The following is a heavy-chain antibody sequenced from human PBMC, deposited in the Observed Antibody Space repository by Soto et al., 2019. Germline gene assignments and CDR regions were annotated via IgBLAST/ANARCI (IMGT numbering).Heavy chain of an antibody. CDR2: IIPSLGTV. D-gene: IGHD6-19*01. V-gene: IGHV1-69*09. CDR3: ARPYSTGWFYSDY. CDR1: GGTVNSDS. Sequence: QVQLVQSGAEVKNPGSSVKVSCKTSGGTVNSDSISWIRQAPGQGLEWMGRIIPSLGTVNYAQTFQGRLTITADRPTGAAYMELSSLRSEDTAVYYCARPYSTGWFYSDYWGQGTLVTVSS. J-gene: IGHJ4*02.